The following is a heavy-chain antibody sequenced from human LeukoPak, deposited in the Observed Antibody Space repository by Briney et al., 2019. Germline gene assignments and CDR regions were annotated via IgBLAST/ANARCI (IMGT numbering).Heavy chain of an antibody. CDR3: AKDRPYGDPGFADNWFDP. Sequence: GGSLRLSCAASGFTFSSYGMHWVRQAPGKGLERVAVISYDGSNKYYADSVKGRFTISRDNSKNTLYLQMNSLRAEDTAVYYCAKDRPYGDPGFADNWFDPWGQGTLVTVSS. CDR2: ISYDGSNK. D-gene: IGHD4-17*01. CDR1: GFTFSSYG. V-gene: IGHV3-30*18. J-gene: IGHJ5*02.